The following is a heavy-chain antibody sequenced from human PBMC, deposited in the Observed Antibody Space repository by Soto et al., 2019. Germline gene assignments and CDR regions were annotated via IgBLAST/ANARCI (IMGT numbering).Heavy chain of an antibody. D-gene: IGHD6-13*01. CDR1: GFTFSSYG. V-gene: IGHV3-30*18. CDR3: AKDLEWAAAGNHGMDV. CDR2: ISYDGSNK. J-gene: IGHJ6*02. Sequence: QVQLVESGGGVVQPGRSLRLSRAASGFTFSSYGMHWVRQAPGKGLEWVAVISYDGSNKYYADSVKGRFTISRDNSKNTLYLQMNSLRAEDTAVYYCAKDLEWAAAGNHGMDVWGQGTTVTVSS.